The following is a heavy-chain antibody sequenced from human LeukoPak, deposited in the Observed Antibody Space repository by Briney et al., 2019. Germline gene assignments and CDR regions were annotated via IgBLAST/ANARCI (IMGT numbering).Heavy chain of an antibody. J-gene: IGHJ4*02. CDR2: LRPDTDAT. Sequence: GASVKVSCKTSGYTFSAFYIHWVRQVPGQGLEWMGWLRPDTDATNFAQNFLGRVTMTGDTSISTAYMELSRLRPDDTAVYYCARVDTVGTVNPFYWGQGTLVTVSS. CDR1: GYTFSAFY. CDR3: ARVDTVGTVNPFY. V-gene: IGHV1-2*02. D-gene: IGHD5-12*01.